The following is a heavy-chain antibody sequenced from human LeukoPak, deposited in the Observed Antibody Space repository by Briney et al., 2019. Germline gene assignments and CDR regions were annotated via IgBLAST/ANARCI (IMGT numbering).Heavy chain of an antibody. D-gene: IGHD5-18*01. V-gene: IGHV1-2*06. CDR1: GYSFTGYY. Sequence: GASVKVSCKASGYSFTGYYIHWVRQAPGQGLEWMGRINPNTGGSDYAQKFQGRVTLSRDTSISTAYLELRRLRNDDTAVYFCARGYGYDPNSFDYWGQGTLVTVSS. CDR3: ARGYGYDPNSFDY. J-gene: IGHJ4*02. CDR2: INPNTGGS.